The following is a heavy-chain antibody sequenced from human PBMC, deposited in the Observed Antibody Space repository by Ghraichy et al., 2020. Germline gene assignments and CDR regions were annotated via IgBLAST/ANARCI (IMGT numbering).Heavy chain of an antibody. J-gene: IGHJ3*02. D-gene: IGHD4-17*01. V-gene: IGHV3-30*02. CDR1: GFTFISYG. CDR3: AKDDYGDYVAFDI. Sequence: SLRLSFAASGFTFISYGMHWVRQAPGKGLEWVAFIRYDGSNKYYADSVKGRFTISRDNSKNTLYLQMNSLRAEDTAVYYCAKDDYGDYVAFDIWGQGTMVTVSS. CDR2: IRYDGSNK.